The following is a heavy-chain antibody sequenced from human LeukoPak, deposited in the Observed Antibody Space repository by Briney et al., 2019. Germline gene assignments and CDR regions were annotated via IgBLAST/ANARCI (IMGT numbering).Heavy chain of an antibody. V-gene: IGHV3-23*01. D-gene: IGHD3-22*01. Sequence: GGSLRLSCAASGFTFSNCGMSWVRQAPGKGLEWVSTISASGYNTYYADSVQGRFTISRDNSKNTLYLQMNSLRVEDTAVYYCAKGAEEGVVITSVYYYYMDVWGKGTTVTISS. CDR3: AKGAEEGVVITSVYYYYMDV. CDR2: ISASGYNT. CDR1: GFTFSNCG. J-gene: IGHJ6*03.